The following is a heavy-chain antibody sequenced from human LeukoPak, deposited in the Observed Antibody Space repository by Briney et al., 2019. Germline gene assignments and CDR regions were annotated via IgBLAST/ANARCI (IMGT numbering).Heavy chain of an antibody. J-gene: IGHJ3*02. CDR3: ARVRCGGDCPGAFDI. Sequence: ASVKVSCKASGYTFTSYYMHWVRQAPGQGLEWMGIINPSGGSTSYAQKFQGRVTMTRDTSTSTVYMELSSLRSEDTAVYYCARVRCGGDCPGAFDIWGQGTMVTVSP. V-gene: IGHV1-46*01. CDR2: INPSGGST. CDR1: GYTFTSYY. D-gene: IGHD2-21*02.